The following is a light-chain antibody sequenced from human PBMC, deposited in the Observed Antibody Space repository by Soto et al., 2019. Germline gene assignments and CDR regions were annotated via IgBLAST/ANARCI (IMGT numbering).Light chain of an antibody. Sequence: QSALTQPASVSGSPGQSITISCTGTSSDVGGYNYVSWYQQHPGKAPKLMIYDVSNRPSGVSNRFSGSKSGNTASLTISGLQAEDEADYDCSSYTSSSTLCVFGTGIKLTVL. CDR2: DVS. CDR3: SSYTSSSTLCV. J-gene: IGLJ1*01. CDR1: SSDVGGYNY. V-gene: IGLV2-14*01.